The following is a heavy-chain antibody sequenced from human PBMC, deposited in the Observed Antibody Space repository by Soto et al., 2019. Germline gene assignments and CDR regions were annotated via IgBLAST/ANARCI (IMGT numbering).Heavy chain of an antibody. Sequence: SETLSLTCTVPGCSISSSRYYWGWIRQPPGKGLEWIGSIYYSGSTYYNPSLKSRVTISVDTSKNQFSLKLSSVTAADTAVYYCASSTIFGVVIILNFDYWGQGTLVTVSS. D-gene: IGHD3-3*01. J-gene: IGHJ4*02. V-gene: IGHV4-39*01. CDR2: IYYSGST. CDR3: ASSTIFGVVIILNFDY. CDR1: GCSISSSRYY.